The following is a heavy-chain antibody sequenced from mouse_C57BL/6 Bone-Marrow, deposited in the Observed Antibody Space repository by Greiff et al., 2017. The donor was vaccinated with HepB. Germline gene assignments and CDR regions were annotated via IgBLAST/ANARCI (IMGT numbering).Heavy chain of an antibody. CDR1: GYSITSGYY. J-gene: IGHJ3*01. CDR2: ISYDGSN. V-gene: IGHV3-6*01. CDR3: ARGEVTTLGDWFAY. D-gene: IGHD1-1*01. Sequence: DVQLQESGPGLVKPSQSLSLTCSVTGYSITSGYYWNWIRQFPGNKLEWMGYISYDGSNNYNPSLKNRISITRDTSKNQFFLKLNSVTTEDTATYYCARGEVTTLGDWFAYWGQGTLVTVSA.